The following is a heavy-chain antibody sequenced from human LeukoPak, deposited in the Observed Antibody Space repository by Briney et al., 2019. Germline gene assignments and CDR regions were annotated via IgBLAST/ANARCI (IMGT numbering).Heavy chain of an antibody. CDR1: GYTFTSYA. Sequence: GASVKVSCKASGYTFTSYAMNWVRQAPGQGLEWMGWINTNTGNPTYAQGFTGRFVFSLDTSVSTAYLQISSLKAEDTAVYYCARGKFGELTRTGYYYGMDVWGQGTTVTVSS. CDR3: ARGKFGELTRTGYYYGMDV. D-gene: IGHD3-10*01. J-gene: IGHJ6*02. V-gene: IGHV7-4-1*02. CDR2: INTNTGNP.